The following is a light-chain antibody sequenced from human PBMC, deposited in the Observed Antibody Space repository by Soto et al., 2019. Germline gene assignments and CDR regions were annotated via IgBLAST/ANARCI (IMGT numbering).Light chain of an antibody. CDR2: DAS. J-gene: IGKJ4*01. CDR3: QQYDNPLT. V-gene: IGKV1-33*01. CDR1: QDISNY. Sequence: DIQMTQSPSSLSASVGDRVTITCQASQDISNYLNWYQQKPGKAPKLLIYDASNLETGVPSRFSGSGSGTDFTFTISSLQPEDIGTYYCQQYDNPLTFGGGTKVEIK.